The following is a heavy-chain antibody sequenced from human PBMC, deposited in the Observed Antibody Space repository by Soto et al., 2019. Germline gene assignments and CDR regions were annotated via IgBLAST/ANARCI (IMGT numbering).Heavy chain of an antibody. CDR2: IGESGTTT. D-gene: IGHD2-2*01. CDR1: GFTFSSYA. Sequence: EVQLLESGGGLVQPGGSLRLSCAASGFTFSSYAMKWVRQAPGQGLEWVSLIGESGTTTYYADSGKGRFTISRDNSGNKLFLEMYSLRAEDTAVYYCARYIPGVRYYGMDVWGQGTTVTVSS. J-gene: IGHJ6*02. CDR3: ARYIPGVRYYGMDV. V-gene: IGHV3-23*01.